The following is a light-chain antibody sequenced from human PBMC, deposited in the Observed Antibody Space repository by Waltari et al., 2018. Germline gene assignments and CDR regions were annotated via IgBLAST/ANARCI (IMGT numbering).Light chain of an antibody. CDR3: MIWRSGASE. CDR1: SGVNVANHR. Sequence: QAVLTQPPSLSASPGASASLTCTLRSGVNVANHRLYWYPQKPGSPPQYLLRYKSDSDKQQGSGVPSRFSGSKDASANAGILLISGLQSEDEADYYCMIWRSGASEFGGGTKLTVL. J-gene: IGLJ2*01. CDR2: YKSDSDK. V-gene: IGLV5-45*01.